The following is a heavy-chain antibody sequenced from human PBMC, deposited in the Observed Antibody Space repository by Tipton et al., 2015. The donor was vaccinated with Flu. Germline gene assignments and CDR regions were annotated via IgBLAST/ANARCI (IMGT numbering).Heavy chain of an antibody. CDR3: ARDALRWSGSWDY. J-gene: IGHJ4*02. CDR1: GGSISSYY. CDR2: IYYSGST. V-gene: IGHV4-59*01. Sequence: GLVKPSETLSLTCTVSGGSISSYYWSWIRQPPGKGLEWIGYIYYSGSTNYNPSLKSRVTISVDTSKNQFSLKLSSVTAADTAVYYCARDALRWSGSWDYWGQGTLVTVSS. D-gene: IGHD3-3*01.